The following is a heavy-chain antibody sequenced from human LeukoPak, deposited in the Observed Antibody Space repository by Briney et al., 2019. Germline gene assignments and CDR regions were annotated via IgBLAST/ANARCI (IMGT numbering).Heavy chain of an antibody. V-gene: IGHV4-59*01. CDR1: GRSISSYY. J-gene: IGHJ4*02. CDR2: IYYSGST. CDR3: ARGSMITFGGVIVPFDY. Sequence: KHAETLSLTCTVSGRSISSYYWSWIRQPPGKGLEWIGYIYYSGSTNYNPSLKSRVTISVDTSKNQFSLKLSSVTAADTAVYYCARGSMITFGGVIVPFDYWGQGTLVTVSS. D-gene: IGHD3-16*02.